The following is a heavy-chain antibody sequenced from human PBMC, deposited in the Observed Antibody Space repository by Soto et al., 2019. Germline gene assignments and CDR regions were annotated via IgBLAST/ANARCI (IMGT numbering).Heavy chain of an antibody. CDR3: AREIVTAGGNNYFDP. Sequence: PSETLSLTCGVSGGTVASSHWWSWVRQSPGGGLEWIGNVYHTGDTNLNPSLQSRVTISVDKSNNQFSLRLNSLTAADTAVSFCAREIVTAGGNNYFDPWGPGTLVTVSS. V-gene: IGHV4-4*02. CDR1: GGTVASSHW. J-gene: IGHJ5*02. CDR2: VYHTGDT. D-gene: IGHD2-21*02.